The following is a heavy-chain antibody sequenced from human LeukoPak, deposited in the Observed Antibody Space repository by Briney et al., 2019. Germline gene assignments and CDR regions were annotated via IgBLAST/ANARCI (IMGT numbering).Heavy chain of an antibody. CDR3: ARVGGSGWYGFIDY. V-gene: IGHV3-30*01. Sequence: PGRSLRLSCTASGFTFSKFAMHWVRQAPGKGLEWVAVVSYNESQKYYADSVSVKGRFTISRETSKNTVHLEVNSLRTEGTAVYFCARVGGSGWYGFIDYWGKGTLVTVSS. D-gene: IGHD6-19*01. CDR2: VSYNESQK. CDR1: GFTFSKFA. J-gene: IGHJ4*02.